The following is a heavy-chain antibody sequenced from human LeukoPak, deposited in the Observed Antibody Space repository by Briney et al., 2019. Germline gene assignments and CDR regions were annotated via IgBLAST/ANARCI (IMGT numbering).Heavy chain of an antibody. CDR1: GFTFSSYA. J-gene: IGHJ4*02. V-gene: IGHV3-30-3*01. Sequence: PGGSLRLSCAASGFTFSSYAMHWVRQAPGKGLEWVAVISYDGSNKYYADSVKGRFTISRDNSKNTLYLQMNSLRAEDTAVYYCARDRKGSSWYDWGDCFDYWGQGTLVTVSS. CDR3: ARDRKGSSWYDWGDCFDY. D-gene: IGHD6-13*01. CDR2: ISYDGSNK.